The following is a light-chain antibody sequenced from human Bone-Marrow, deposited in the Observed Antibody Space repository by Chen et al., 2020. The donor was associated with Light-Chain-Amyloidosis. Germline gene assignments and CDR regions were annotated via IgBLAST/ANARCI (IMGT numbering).Light chain of an antibody. CDR2: GSS. CDR3: QQYGTSPLT. CDR1: QTISSNY. V-gene: IGKV3-20*01. J-gene: IGKJ4*01. Sequence: EIVLTQSPGTLSLSPGEGANPSCRASQTISSNYLTRYQQKFGQSPRLLIYGSSSRATGIPDRFTGSGSGTDFTLTINRLEPEDFAMYYCQQYGTSPLTFGGGTKVEIK.